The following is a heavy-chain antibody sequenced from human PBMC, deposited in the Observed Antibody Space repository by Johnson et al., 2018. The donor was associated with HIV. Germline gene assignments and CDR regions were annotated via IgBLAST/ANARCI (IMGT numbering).Heavy chain of an antibody. CDR2: ISYDGSNK. CDR1: GFTFSSYA. CDR3: AREVWVYSSSSDLGAFDI. J-gene: IGHJ3*02. V-gene: IGHV3-30*04. D-gene: IGHD6-6*01. Sequence: QVQLVESGGGVVQPGRSLRLSCAASGFTFSSYAMHWVRQAPGKGLEWVAVISYDGSNKYYADSVKGRFTISRDNSKNTLYLQMNSLRAEDTAVYYCAREVWVYSSSSDLGAFDIWGQGTMVTVSS.